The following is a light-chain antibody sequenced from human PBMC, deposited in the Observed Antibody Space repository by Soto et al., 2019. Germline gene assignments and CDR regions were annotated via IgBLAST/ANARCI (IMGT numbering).Light chain of an antibody. J-gene: IGKJ1*01. CDR2: AAP. CDR3: QQCGSSPWT. V-gene: IGKV3-20*01. CDR1: QSVSSYY. Sequence: EIVFTQAPGTRSLSPGERATLSCRASQSVSSYYLAWYQQKPGQAPRLLIYAAPSRATGIPDRFSGGGSGTDFTLTISRLEPEDFAVYYCQQCGSSPWTFGQGTKVDIK.